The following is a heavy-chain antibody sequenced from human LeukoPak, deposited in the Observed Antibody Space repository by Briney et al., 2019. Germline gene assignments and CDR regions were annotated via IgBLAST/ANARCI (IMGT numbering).Heavy chain of an antibody. J-gene: IGHJ5*02. CDR2: IIPIFGTA. CDR1: GGTFSSYA. Sequence: AASVTVSCKASGGTFSSYAISWVRQAPGQGLEWMGGIIPIFGTANYAQKFQGRVTITTDESTSTAYMELSSLRSEDTAVYYCARTSIQYYGFDPWGQGTLVTVSS. V-gene: IGHV1-69*05. D-gene: IGHD3-16*01. CDR3: ARTSIQYYGFDP.